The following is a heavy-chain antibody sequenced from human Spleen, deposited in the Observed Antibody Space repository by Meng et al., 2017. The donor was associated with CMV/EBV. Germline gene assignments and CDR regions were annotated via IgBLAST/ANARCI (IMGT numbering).Heavy chain of an antibody. CDR2: IIPICGTA. V-gene: IGHV1-69*05. CDR1: GANCSNYG. Sequence: KAAGANCSNYGVNRVRQAPGQGLEWMGGIIPICGTANYEQKFQGRVTITTDETTTTDYMERSSMRSDDTAGYYCAREGVVGTTIYFDYWGQGTLVTVSS. D-gene: IGHD1-1*01. CDR3: AREGVVGTTIYFDY. J-gene: IGHJ4*02.